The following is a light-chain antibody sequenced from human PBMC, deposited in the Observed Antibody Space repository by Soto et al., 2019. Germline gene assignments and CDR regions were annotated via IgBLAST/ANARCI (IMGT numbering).Light chain of an antibody. CDR3: QVWDSSSDHVV. CDR2: YDS. CDR1: NIGSKS. V-gene: IGLV3-21*04. Sequence: SYELTQPPSVSVAPGKTARITCGGNNIGSKSVHWYQQKPRQAPVLVIYYDSDRPSGSPERFSGSNSGNTATLTISRVEAGDEADYYCQVWDSSSDHVVFGGGTKLTVL. J-gene: IGLJ2*01.